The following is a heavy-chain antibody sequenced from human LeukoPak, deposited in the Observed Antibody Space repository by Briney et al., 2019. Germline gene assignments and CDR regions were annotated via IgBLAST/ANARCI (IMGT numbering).Heavy chain of an antibody. CDR2: ISSSSYI. CDR3: ARDHYDFWSGYYLPSSDY. Sequence: GGSLRLSCAASGFTFSSYSMNWVRQAPGKGLEWVSSISSSSYIYYADSVKGRFTISRDNAKNSLYLQMNSLRAEDTAVYYCARDHYDFWSGYYLPSSDYWGQGTLVTVSS. J-gene: IGHJ4*02. D-gene: IGHD3-3*01. CDR1: GFTFSSYS. V-gene: IGHV3-21*01.